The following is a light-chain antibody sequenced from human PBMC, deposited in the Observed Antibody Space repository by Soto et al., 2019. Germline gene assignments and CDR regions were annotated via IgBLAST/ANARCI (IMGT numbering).Light chain of an antibody. CDR2: DVS. Sequence: QSVLTQPASVSGSPGQSITIFCTGTSSDVGGSNYVSWYQQLPGKAPKLMIYDVSDRPSGVSNRFSGSKSGNTASLTISGLQAEDEADYYCSSYTNRSLYVFGTGTKVTVL. CDR1: SSDVGGSNY. CDR3: SSYTNRSLYV. J-gene: IGLJ1*01. V-gene: IGLV2-14*01.